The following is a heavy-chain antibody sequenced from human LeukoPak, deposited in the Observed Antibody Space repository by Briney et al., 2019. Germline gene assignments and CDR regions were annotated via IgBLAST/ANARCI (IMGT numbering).Heavy chain of an antibody. CDR2: IYSGGST. CDR3: ARDRYVDTAAGVLDV. V-gene: IGHV3-53*01. CDR1: GFTVSSNY. J-gene: IGHJ6*01. D-gene: IGHD5-18*01. Sequence: GGSLRLSCAASGFTVSSNYMSWVRQAPGKGLEWVSVIYSGGSTYYADSVKGRFTISRDNSKNTLYLQMNSLRAEDTAVYYCARDRYVDTAAGVLDVWGQRDTVTVSS.